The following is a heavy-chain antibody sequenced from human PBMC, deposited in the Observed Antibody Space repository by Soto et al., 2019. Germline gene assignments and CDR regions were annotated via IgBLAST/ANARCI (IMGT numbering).Heavy chain of an antibody. CDR2: INPNSGGT. Sequence: ASVKVSCKASGYTFTGYYMHWVRQAPGQGLEWMGWINPNSGGTNYAQKFQGSVTMTRDTSISTAYMELSRLRSDDTAVYYCARDRPFGYYGEAYDIWGQGTMVTVSS. D-gene: IGHD4-17*01. CDR3: ARDRPFGYYGEAYDI. CDR1: GYTFTGYY. V-gene: IGHV1-2*02. J-gene: IGHJ3*02.